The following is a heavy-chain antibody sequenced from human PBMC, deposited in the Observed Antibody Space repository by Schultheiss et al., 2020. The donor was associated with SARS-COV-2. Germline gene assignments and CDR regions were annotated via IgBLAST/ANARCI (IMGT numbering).Heavy chain of an antibody. CDR2: IYWDDDK. CDR1: GFSLSTSGVG. D-gene: IGHD3-3*01. V-gene: IGHV2-5*02. J-gene: IGHJ5*02. Sequence: SGPTLVKPTQTLTLTCTFSGFSLSTSGVGVGWIRQPPGKALEWLALIYWDDDKRYSPSLKSRLTISKDTSKSQVVLTMTNMDPVDTATYYCAHRRKEYDFWSGYYDGWFDPWGQGTLVTVSS. CDR3: AHRRKEYDFWSGYYDGWFDP.